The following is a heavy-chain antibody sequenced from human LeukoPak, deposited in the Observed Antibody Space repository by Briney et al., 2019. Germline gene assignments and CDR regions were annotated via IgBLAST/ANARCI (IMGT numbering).Heavy chain of an antibody. CDR3: AKNRGTGMAFYDH. D-gene: IGHD5-18*01. J-gene: IGHJ4*02. CDR1: GFTFSSYA. Sequence: PGGSLRLSCAASGFTFSSYAMTWVRRAPAKGLEGVSAISGGGDYIYYGDSVKGRFTSSRDNSESTLYLQMNNLRAEDTAVYYCAKNRGTGMAFYDHWGQGTQVTVSS. V-gene: IGHV3-23*01. CDR2: ISGGGDYI.